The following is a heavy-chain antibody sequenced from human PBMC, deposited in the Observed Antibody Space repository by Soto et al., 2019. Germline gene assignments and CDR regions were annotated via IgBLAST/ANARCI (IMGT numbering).Heavy chain of an antibody. D-gene: IGHD3-10*01. J-gene: IGHJ6*02. CDR1: GFTFSSYA. CDR3: ARRGHNGMDV. Sequence: QVQLVESGGGVVQPGRSLRLSCAASGFTFSSYAMHWVRQAPGKGLEWVAVISYDGSNKYYADSVKGRFTISRDNSKNTLYLKMNSLRAEDTAVYYCARRGHNGMDVWGQGTTVTVSS. CDR2: ISYDGSNK. V-gene: IGHV3-30-3*01.